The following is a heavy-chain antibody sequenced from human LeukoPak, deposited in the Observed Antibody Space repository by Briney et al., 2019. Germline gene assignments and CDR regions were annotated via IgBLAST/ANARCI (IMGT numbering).Heavy chain of an antibody. CDR2: INPNSGGT. D-gene: IGHD6-6*01. Sequence: ASVKVSCKASGYTFTGYYMHWVRQAPGQGLEWMGWINPNSGGTNYAQKFQGRVTMTRDTSISTAYMELRSLRSDDTAVYYCARGEGGIAARFIRGGSDFDYWGQGTLVTVSS. CDR3: ARGEGGIAARFIRGGSDFDY. J-gene: IGHJ4*02. V-gene: IGHV1-2*02. CDR1: GYTFTGYY.